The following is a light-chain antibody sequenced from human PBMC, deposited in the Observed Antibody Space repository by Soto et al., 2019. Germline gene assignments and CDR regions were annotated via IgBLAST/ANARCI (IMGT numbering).Light chain of an antibody. CDR3: QQYNNWPPWRT. CDR2: GVS. V-gene: IGKV3-15*01. CDR1: QSVSSN. J-gene: IGKJ1*01. Sequence: EIVMTQSPATLSVSPGERATLSCRASQSVSSNLAWYQQKPGQAPRLLIYGVSTRATGIPARFSGSGSGTEFTLTISSLQSEDFAVYFCQQYNNWPPWRTFGQGTKVEIK.